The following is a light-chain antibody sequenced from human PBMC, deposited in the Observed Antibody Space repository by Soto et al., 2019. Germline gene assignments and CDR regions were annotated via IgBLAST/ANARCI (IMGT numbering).Light chain of an antibody. CDR1: QSVGIN. V-gene: IGKV3-15*01. Sequence: EVVMPQSASILSGSPGERATLSWRASQSVGINVAWYQQKPGQAPRLLIYGASTRATGSPDRFSASWYATEFTLTISSLQPEDFAVYYCQQYNDWPRTFGQGTKVDIK. CDR2: GAS. CDR3: QQYNDWPRT. J-gene: IGKJ1*01.